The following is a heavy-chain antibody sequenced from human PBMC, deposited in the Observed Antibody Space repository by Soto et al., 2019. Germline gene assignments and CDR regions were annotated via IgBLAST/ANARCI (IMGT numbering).Heavy chain of an antibody. D-gene: IGHD3-9*01. J-gene: IGHJ3*02. CDR3: ARLTYYDILTGYYRAIVNAFDI. Sequence: TSETLSLTCTASGGSISSYYWSRIRQPPGKGLEWIGYIYYSGSTNYNPSLKSRVTISVDTSKNQFSLKLSSVTAADAAVHYCARLTYYDILTGYYRAIVNAFDIWGQGTMVTVSS. CDR1: GGSISSYY. CDR2: IYYSGST. V-gene: IGHV4-59*01.